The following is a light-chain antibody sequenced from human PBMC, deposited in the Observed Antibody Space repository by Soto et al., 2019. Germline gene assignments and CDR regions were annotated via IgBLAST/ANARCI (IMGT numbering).Light chain of an antibody. CDR3: QQRSNWPPLT. CDR1: QSVSSY. J-gene: IGKJ4*01. Sequence: MVWTHSPSTLSLSPLEGASLSFRSSQSVSSYLAWYQQKPGQAPRLLIYDASNRATGIPARFSGSGSGTDFTLTISSLEPEDFAVYYCQQRSNWPPLTFGGGTKVDI. V-gene: IGKV3-11*01. CDR2: DAS.